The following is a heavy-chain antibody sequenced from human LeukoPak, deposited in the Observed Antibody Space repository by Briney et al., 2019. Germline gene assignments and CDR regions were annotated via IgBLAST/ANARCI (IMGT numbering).Heavy chain of an antibody. CDR1: GFTFSGSA. CDR2: IRSKANSYAT. CDR3: TRHFTGQVNFAWFDP. D-gene: IGHD3-9*01. Sequence: GGSLKLSCAASGFTFSGSAMHWVRQASGKGLEWVGRIRSKANSYATAYAASVKGRFTISRDDSKNTAYLQMNSLKTEDTAVYYCTRHFTGQVNFAWFDPWGQGTLVTVSS. V-gene: IGHV3-73*01. J-gene: IGHJ5*02.